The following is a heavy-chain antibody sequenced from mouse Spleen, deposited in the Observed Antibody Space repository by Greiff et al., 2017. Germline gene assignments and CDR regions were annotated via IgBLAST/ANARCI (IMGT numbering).Heavy chain of an antibody. Sequence: EVQGVESGGGLVKPGGSLKLSCAASGFTFSSYAMSWVRQTPEKRLEWVATISSGGRYTYYPDSVKGRFTISRDNAKNTLYLQMSSLRSEDTAMYYCARHGSYAMDYWGQGTSVTVSS. J-gene: IGHJ4*01. CDR2: ISSGGRYT. V-gene: IGHV5-9-3*01. CDR1: GFTFSSYA. D-gene: IGHD1-1*02. CDR3: ARHGSYAMDY.